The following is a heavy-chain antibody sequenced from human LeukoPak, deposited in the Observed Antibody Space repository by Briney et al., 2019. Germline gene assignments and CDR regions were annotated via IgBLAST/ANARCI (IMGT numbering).Heavy chain of an antibody. J-gene: IGHJ4*02. Sequence: ASVKVSCKASGYTFTGYYMHWVRQAPGQGLEWMGWINPNSGGTNYAQKFQGRVTMTRDTSISTAYMELSRLRSDDTAVYHCARRISGSYYFDYWGQGALVTVSS. CDR2: INPNSGGT. CDR3: ARRISGSYYFDY. D-gene: IGHD1-26*01. V-gene: IGHV1-2*02. CDR1: GYTFTGYY.